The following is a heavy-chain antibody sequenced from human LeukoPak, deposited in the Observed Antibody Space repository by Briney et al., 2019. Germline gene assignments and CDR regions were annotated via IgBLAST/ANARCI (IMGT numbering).Heavy chain of an antibody. Sequence: ASVKVSCKASGYTFTGYYMHWVRQAPGQGLEWMGWINPNSGGTNYAQKFQGRVTMTRDTSISTAYMELSRLRSDDTAVYYCARAAREYSYGYTLAHFDYWGQGTLVTVSS. CDR1: GYTFTGYY. CDR2: INPNSGGT. J-gene: IGHJ4*02. CDR3: ARAAREYSYGYTLAHFDY. V-gene: IGHV1-2*02. D-gene: IGHD5-18*01.